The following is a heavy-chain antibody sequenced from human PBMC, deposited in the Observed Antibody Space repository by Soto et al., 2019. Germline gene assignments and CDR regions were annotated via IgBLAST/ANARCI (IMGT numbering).Heavy chain of an antibody. CDR3: AKGLAASGTRGFDP. J-gene: IGHJ5*02. V-gene: IGHV3-23*01. Sequence: PGGSLRLSCAASGFTFSSYAMSWVRQAPGKGLEWVSAISGSGGGTYYADSVKGRFTISRDNSKNTLYLQMDSLRAEDTAVYYCAKGLAASGTRGFDPWGQGTLVTVS. CDR1: GFTFSSYA. D-gene: IGHD6-13*01. CDR2: ISGSGGGT.